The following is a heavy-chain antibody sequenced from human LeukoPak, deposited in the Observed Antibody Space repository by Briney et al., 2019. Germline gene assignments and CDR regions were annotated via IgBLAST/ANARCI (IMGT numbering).Heavy chain of an antibody. J-gene: IGHJ4*02. D-gene: IGHD6-13*01. Sequence: GRSLRLSCAASGFTFSHYGMHWVRQAPGKGLEWVAIIWYDGSNKYYADSVKGRFTISRDNSKNSLYLQMNSLRAEDTAVYYCARDLVSSSWYGLGFDYWGQGTLVTVSS. CDR2: IWYDGSNK. CDR3: ARDLVSSSWYGLGFDY. V-gene: IGHV3-33*01. CDR1: GFTFSHYG.